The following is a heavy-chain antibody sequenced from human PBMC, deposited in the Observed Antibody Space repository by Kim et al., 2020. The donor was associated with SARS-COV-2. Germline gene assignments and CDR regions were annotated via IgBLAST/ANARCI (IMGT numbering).Heavy chain of an antibody. J-gene: IGHJ5*02. Sequence: GGSLRLSCAASGLTFSDYYMTWIRQAPGKGLELVSYISSSNSYTNYADSVKGRFTISRDNAKNSLYLQMNSLRAEDTAVYYCAGHDYRVWSFDPWGQGTLVTVSS. D-gene: IGHD3-22*01. CDR1: GLTFSDYY. V-gene: IGHV3-11*03. CDR3: AGHDYRVWSFDP. CDR2: ISSSNSYT.